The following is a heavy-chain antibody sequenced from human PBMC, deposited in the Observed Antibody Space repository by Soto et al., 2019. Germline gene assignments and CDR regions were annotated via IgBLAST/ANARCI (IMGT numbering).Heavy chain of an antibody. D-gene: IGHD3-10*01. CDR2: ISYDGSNK. CDR3: ARNLDYGFQFQVIFDY. Sequence: GRSLRPSCAASGFTFSSYGMRWVRQAPGKGLKWVGVISYDGSNKYYADSVKGRFTISRDNSKNTLYLQMNSLRAEDTAVYYCARNLDYGFQFQVIFDYWGQGTLVTVSS. J-gene: IGHJ4*02. V-gene: IGHV3-30*03. CDR1: GFTFSSYG.